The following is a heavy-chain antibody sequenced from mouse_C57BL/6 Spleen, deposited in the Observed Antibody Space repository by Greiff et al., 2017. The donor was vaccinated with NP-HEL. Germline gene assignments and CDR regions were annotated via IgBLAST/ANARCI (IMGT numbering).Heavy chain of an antibody. CDR1: GYSITSGYD. CDR2: ISYSGST. J-gene: IGHJ3*01. CDR3: ARGGYSNYPAWFAY. V-gene: IGHV3-1*01. D-gene: IGHD2-5*01. Sequence: EVQLVESGPGMVKPSQSLSLTCTVTGYSITSGYDWHWIRHFPGNKLEWMGYISYSGSTNYNPSLKSRISITHDTSKNHFFLKWKSVTTEDTATYYCARGGYSNYPAWFAYWGQGTLVTVSA.